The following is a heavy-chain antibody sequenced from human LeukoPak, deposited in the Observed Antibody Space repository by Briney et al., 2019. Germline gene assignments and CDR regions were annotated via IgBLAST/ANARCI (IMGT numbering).Heavy chain of an antibody. J-gene: IGHJ4*02. Sequence: PSETLSLTCTVSGGSISSSSYYWGWIRQPPGKGLEWIGSIYYSGSTYYNPSLKSRVTISVDTSKNQFSLKLSSVTAADTAVYYCASQVLYSYGYYFDYWGQGILVTVSS. CDR2: IYYSGST. CDR1: GGSISSSSYY. D-gene: IGHD5-18*01. CDR3: ASQVLYSYGYYFDY. V-gene: IGHV4-39*07.